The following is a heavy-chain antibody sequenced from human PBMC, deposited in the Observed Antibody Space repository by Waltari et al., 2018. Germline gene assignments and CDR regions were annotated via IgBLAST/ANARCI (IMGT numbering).Heavy chain of an antibody. J-gene: IGHJ6*02. CDR1: GYTFTSYA. V-gene: IGHV1-3*01. CDR2: INAGNGNT. CDR3: ARGSGVYYYGMDV. Sequence: QVQLVQSGAEVKKPGASVKVSCKASGYTFTSYAMHWVRQAPGQRLEWMGGINAGNGNTKYSQKFQGRVTITRDTSASTAYMELSSLRSEDTAVYYCARGSGVYYYGMDVWGQGTTVTVSS. D-gene: IGHD3-10*01.